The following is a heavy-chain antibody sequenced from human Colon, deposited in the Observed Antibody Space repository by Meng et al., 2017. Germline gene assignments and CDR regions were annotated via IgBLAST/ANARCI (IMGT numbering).Heavy chain of an antibody. J-gene: IGHJ5*01. CDR3: ARDHGASDWFYF. CDR1: DAAVSSSACY. D-gene: IGHD4-17*01. Sequence: QQQLQESGPGLVKPSETLSLICTVSDAAVSSSACYWSWIRQPPGKGLEWIGTISYTGTTYYNPSLKGRVTMSVDTSKNQFSLKLSSVTAAEAAEYYYARDHGASDWFYFWGQGTLVTVSS. V-gene: IGHV4-39*07. CDR2: ISYTGTT.